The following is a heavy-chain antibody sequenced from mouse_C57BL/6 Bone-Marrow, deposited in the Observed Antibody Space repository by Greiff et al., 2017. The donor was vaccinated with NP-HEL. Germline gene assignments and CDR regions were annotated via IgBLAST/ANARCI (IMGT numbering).Heavy chain of an antibody. D-gene: IGHD1-3*01. Sequence: VQLQQSGAELEKPGASVKLSCKASGYTFTSYWMHWVKQRPGQGLEWIGMIHPNSGSTNYNEKFKSKATLTVDKSSSTAYMQLSSLTSEDSAVYYCARSGNSYYFDYWGQGTTLTVSS. J-gene: IGHJ2*01. CDR2: IHPNSGST. CDR3: ARSGNSYYFDY. V-gene: IGHV1-64*01. CDR1: GYTFTSYW.